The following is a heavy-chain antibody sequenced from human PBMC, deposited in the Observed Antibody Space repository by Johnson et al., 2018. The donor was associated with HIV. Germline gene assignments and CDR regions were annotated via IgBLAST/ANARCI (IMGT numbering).Heavy chain of an antibody. J-gene: IGHJ3*02. Sequence: QVQLVESGGGVVRPGGSLRLSCAASGFTFDDYGMNWVRQAPGKGLEWVAVISYDGSNKYYADFVKGRFSISRDNSKNTLYLQMNSLRAEDTAVYYCAIIWNHTFDIWGQGTMVTVSS. V-gene: IGHV3-30*03. CDR1: GFTFDDYG. CDR2: ISYDGSNK. CDR3: AIIWNHTFDI. D-gene: IGHD1-14*01.